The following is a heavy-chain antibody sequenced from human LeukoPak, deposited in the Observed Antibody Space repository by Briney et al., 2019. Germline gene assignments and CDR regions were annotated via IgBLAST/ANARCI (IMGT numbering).Heavy chain of an antibody. CDR3: ATNYVILSGYPKNYYFHI. J-gene: IGHJ3*02. D-gene: IGHD3-9*01. V-gene: IGHV1-69*06. CDR2: IIPLFRTA. CDR1: GATFSSNA. Sequence: SVKVSCKASGATFSSNAISWVRQAPGQGPEWLGGIIPLFRTANYAQKFQGRVTITADRSTNTAFMELSSLRSEDTAMYYCATNYVILSGYPKNYYFHIWGQGTMVTVSS.